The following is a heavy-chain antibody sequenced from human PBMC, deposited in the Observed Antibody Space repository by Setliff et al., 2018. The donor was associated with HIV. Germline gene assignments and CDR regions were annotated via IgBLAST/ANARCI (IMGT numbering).Heavy chain of an antibody. Sequence: GGSLRLSCAASGFTFSSCSMNWVRQAPGRGLEWVSSISSSSSYIYYADSVKGRFTISRDDAKNSLYLQMNSLRAEDTAVYYCARVLFPDYYDSSGYYYVKYYFDSWGQGTLVTVSS. CDR1: GFTFSSCS. CDR2: ISSSSSYI. D-gene: IGHD3-22*01. CDR3: ARVLFPDYYDSSGYYYVKYYFDS. V-gene: IGHV3-21*01. J-gene: IGHJ4*02.